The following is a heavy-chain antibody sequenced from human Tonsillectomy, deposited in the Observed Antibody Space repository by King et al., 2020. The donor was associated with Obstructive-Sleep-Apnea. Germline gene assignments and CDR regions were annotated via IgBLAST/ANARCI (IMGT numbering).Heavy chain of an antibody. V-gene: IGHV3-48*04. CDR3: ARDQVAAYDLWSGYYTIDY. CDR2: ISSSSSTI. J-gene: IGHJ4*02. CDR1: GFTFSSYS. Sequence: VQLVESGGGLVQPGGSLRLSCAASGFTFSSYSMNWVRQAPGKGLEWVSYISSSSSTIYYADSVKGRFTISRDNAKNSLYLQMNSLRAEDTAVYYCARDQVAAYDLWSGYYTIDYWGQGTLVTVSS. D-gene: IGHD3-3*01.